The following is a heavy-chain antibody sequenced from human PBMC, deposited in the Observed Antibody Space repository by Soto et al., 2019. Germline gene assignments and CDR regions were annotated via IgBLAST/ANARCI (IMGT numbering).Heavy chain of an antibody. V-gene: IGHV1-69*12. CDR1: GGTFSSYA. D-gene: IGHD6-19*01. Sequence: QVQLVQSGAEVKKPGSSVKVSCKASGGTFSSYAISWVRQAPGQGLEWMGGIIPIFGTANYAQKFQGRVTITADEFTSTAYMELSSLRSGDTAVYYCARSGKIAVAAKGRHFQHWGQGTLVTGSS. J-gene: IGHJ1*01. CDR3: ARSGKIAVAAKGRHFQH. CDR2: IIPIFGTA.